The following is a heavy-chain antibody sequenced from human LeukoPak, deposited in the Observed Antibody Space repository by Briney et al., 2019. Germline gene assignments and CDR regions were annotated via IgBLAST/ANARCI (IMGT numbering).Heavy chain of an antibody. V-gene: IGHV4-34*01. J-gene: IGHJ4*02. Sequence: SETLSLTCTVYGGSFNGYYWSWIRQPPGKGLEWIGEINPSGRTNYNPSLMSRVTTSVDPSKNQFSLKLSSVTAADTAVYYCARTHFIISNYFDYWGQGTLVTVSS. CDR3: ARTHFIISNYFDY. CDR2: INPSGRT. CDR1: GGSFNGYY. D-gene: IGHD3-3*02.